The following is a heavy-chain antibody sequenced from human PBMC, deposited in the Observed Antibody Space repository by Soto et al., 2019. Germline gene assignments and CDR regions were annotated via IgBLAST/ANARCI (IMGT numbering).Heavy chain of an antibody. Sequence: SETLSLTCTVSGYSISSGYYWGWIRQPPGKGLEWIGSIYHSGSTYYNPSLKSRVTISVDTSKNQFSLKLSSVTAADTAVYYCARDVALTNGLLNWFDPWGQGTLVTVSS. CDR3: ARDVALTNGLLNWFDP. D-gene: IGHD2-8*01. CDR2: IYHSGST. J-gene: IGHJ5*02. CDR1: GYSISSGYY. V-gene: IGHV4-38-2*02.